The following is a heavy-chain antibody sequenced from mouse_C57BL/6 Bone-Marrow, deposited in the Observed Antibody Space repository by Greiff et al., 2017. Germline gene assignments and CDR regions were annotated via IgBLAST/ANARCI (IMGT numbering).Heavy chain of an antibody. CDR3: ARLTTVVATGYFDY. CDR1: GYSFTGYY. D-gene: IGHD1-1*01. J-gene: IGHJ2*01. Sequence: VQLQQSGPELVKPGASVKISCKASGYSFTGYYMHWVKQSSEKSLEWIGEINPSTGGTSYNQKFKGKATLTVDKSSSTAYMQLKSLTSDDSAVYYCARLTTVVATGYFDYWGQGTTLTVSS. V-gene: IGHV1-43*01. CDR2: INPSTGGT.